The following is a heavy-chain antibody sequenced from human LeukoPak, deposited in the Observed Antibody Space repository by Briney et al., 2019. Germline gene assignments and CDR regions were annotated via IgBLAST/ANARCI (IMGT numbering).Heavy chain of an antibody. Sequence: ASVKVSCKASGYTFAAYYMHWVRQAPGQGLEWMGWIYPNNGGTNYAQKFQDRVTMTRDTSISTAYMELSRLRSDDTALYYCAREGKWLVNYYYYMDVWGKGTTVTVSS. CDR1: GYTFAAYY. CDR2: IYPNNGGT. J-gene: IGHJ6*03. D-gene: IGHD6-19*01. V-gene: IGHV1-2*02. CDR3: AREGKWLVNYYYYMDV.